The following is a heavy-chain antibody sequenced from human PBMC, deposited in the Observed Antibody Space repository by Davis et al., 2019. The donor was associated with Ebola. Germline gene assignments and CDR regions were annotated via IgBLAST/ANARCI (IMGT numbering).Heavy chain of an antibody. J-gene: IGHJ4*02. CDR2: IYTSGST. CDR3: ARGDYYDSSGYYYSSSPFDY. CDR1: GGSISSSSYY. Sequence: PSETLSLTCTVSGGSISSSSYYWGWIRQPAGKGLEWIGRIYTSGSTNYNPSLKSRVTMSVDTSKNQFSLKLSSVTAADTAVYYCARGDYYDSSGYYYSSSPFDYWGQGTLVTVSS. D-gene: IGHD3-22*01. V-gene: IGHV4-61*02.